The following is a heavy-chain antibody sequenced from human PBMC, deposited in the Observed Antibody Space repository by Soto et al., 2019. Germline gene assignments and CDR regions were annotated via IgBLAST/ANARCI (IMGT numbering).Heavy chain of an antibody. CDR1: GFTFSSYG. Sequence: PWGSLRLSCAASGFTFSSYGMHWVRQSPGKGLEWVAVISYDGSNKYYADSVKGRFTISRDNSKNTLYLQMNSLRAEDTAVYYCARFFEYSSSVYYYGMDVWGQGTTVTVSS. CDR3: ARFFEYSSSVYYYGMDV. J-gene: IGHJ6*02. V-gene: IGHV3-30*03. CDR2: ISYDGSNK. D-gene: IGHD6-6*01.